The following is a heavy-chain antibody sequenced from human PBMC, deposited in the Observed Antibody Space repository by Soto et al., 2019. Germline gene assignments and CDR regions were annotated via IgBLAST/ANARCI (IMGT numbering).Heavy chain of an antibody. CDR1: GFSFSDYT. J-gene: IGHJ6*03. D-gene: IGHD2-2*01. CDR2: ISGSTSYT. Sequence: EVQLVESGGGLVKPGGSLRLSCAASGFSFSDYTMNWVRQAPGKGLEWGSSISGSTSYTYYADSLKDRFTVSRDNAEKSIYLQMHSLRAEDTAVYYCASDGAFGSGTGCRYCYRYMDFGGKGTSVNVSS. V-gene: IGHV3-21*01. CDR3: ASDGAFGSGTGCRYCYRYMDF.